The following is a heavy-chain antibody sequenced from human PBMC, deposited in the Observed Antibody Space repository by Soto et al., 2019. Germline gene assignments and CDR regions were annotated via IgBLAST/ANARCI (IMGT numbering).Heavy chain of an antibody. D-gene: IGHD3-22*01. CDR3: ARLDYFHRSGYYFDY. Sequence: PGESLKISCKGSGYSFTNYWIGWVRQMPGKGLEWMGVIYPGDSDTSYSPSFQGQVTISADKSISTAYLQWSSLKASDTAMYYCARLDYFHRSGYYFDYWGQGTLVTVSS. CDR2: IYPGDSDT. J-gene: IGHJ4*02. CDR1: GYSFTNYW. V-gene: IGHV5-51*01.